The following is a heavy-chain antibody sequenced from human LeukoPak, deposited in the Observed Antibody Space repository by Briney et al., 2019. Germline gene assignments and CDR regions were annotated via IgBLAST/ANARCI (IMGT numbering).Heavy chain of an antibody. CDR2: IYHSGST. Sequence: SETLSLTCTVSGYSISSGYYWGWIRQPPGKGLEWIGSIYHSGSTYYNPSLKSRVTISVDTSKNQFSLKLSSVTAADTAVYYCARGRRDGYNWYYFDYWGQGTLVTVSS. V-gene: IGHV4-38-2*02. J-gene: IGHJ4*02. CDR1: GYSISSGYY. CDR3: ARGRRDGYNWYYFDY. D-gene: IGHD5-24*01.